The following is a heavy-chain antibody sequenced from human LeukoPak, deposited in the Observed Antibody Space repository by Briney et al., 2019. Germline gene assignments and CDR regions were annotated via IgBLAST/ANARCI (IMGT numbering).Heavy chain of an antibody. J-gene: IGHJ4*02. V-gene: IGHV5-51*01. CDR2: IYPGDSDT. Sequence: GESLKISCKGSGYNFTNNWIGWVRQMPGKGLEWMGIIYPGDSDTRYSPSFQGQVTISADKSISTAYLQWISLKASDTAIYYCARAYRSHNSDYYNFDYWGQGTLVTVSS. D-gene: IGHD2-21*02. CDR1: GYNFTNNW. CDR3: ARAYRSHNSDYYNFDY.